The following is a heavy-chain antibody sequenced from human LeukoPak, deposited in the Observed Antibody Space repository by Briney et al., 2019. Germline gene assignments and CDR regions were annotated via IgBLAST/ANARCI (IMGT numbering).Heavy chain of an antibody. D-gene: IGHD3-10*01. J-gene: IGHJ4*02. Sequence: GGSLRLSCAASGFTFSSYGMHWVRQAPGKGLEWVAVIPYDGSSKYYADSVKGRFTISRDNSKNTLHLQMNSLRAEDTAIYYCAKAGPNTMDKEILNARLDYWGQGTLVTVSS. CDR3: AKAGPNTMDKEILNARLDY. CDR2: IPYDGSSK. V-gene: IGHV3-30*18. CDR1: GFTFSSYG.